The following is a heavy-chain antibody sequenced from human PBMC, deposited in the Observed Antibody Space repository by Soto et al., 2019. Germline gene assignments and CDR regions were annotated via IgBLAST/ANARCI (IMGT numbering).Heavy chain of an antibody. V-gene: IGHV3-30*18. J-gene: IGHJ6*02. CDR2: ISYDGSNK. Sequence: QVQLVESGGGVVQPGRPLRLSCAASGFTFSSYGMHWVRQAPGKGLEWVAGISYDGSNKYYADSVKGRFTISRDNSKNTRYLQMNSLRAEDTAVYYCANGSPETAMVGLGMDVWGQGTTVTVSS. CDR1: GFTFSSYG. D-gene: IGHD5-18*01. CDR3: ANGSPETAMVGLGMDV.